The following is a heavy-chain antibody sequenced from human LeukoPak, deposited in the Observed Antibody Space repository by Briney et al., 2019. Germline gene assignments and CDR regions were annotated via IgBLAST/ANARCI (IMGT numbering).Heavy chain of an antibody. V-gene: IGHV1-69*04. CDR3: ARGRGDGSAGGDY. D-gene: IGHD5-24*01. Sequence: SVKVSCKASGGTFGSYAISWVRQAPGQGLEWMGRIIPILGIANYAQKFQGRVTITADKSTSTAYMELSSLRSEDTAVYYCARGRGDGSAGGDYWGQGTLVTVSS. CDR2: IIPILGIA. J-gene: IGHJ4*02. CDR1: GGTFGSYA.